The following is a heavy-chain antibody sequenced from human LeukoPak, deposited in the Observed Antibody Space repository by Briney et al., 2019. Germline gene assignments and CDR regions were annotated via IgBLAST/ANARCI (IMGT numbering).Heavy chain of an antibody. V-gene: IGHV3-30*18. Sequence: GQSLRLSCAASGFTFSSYGMHWVRQAPGKWLEWVAVIFNDGSNKYHADSVKGRFTISRHNSKNTQYLQMNSLRAEDTAVYYCAKDSPQVAGTYFDYWGQGTLVTVSS. CDR2: IFNDGSNK. CDR1: GFTFSSYG. J-gene: IGHJ4*02. CDR3: AKDSPQVAGTYFDY. D-gene: IGHD6-19*01.